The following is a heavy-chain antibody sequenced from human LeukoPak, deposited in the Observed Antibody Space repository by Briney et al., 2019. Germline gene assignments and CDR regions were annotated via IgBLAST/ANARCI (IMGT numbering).Heavy chain of an antibody. J-gene: IGHJ4*02. V-gene: IGHV3-30*04. Sequence: GGSLRLSCAASGFTVSNYTINWVRQAPGKGLEWVAVVGNDEKTKFYADSLKGRFTVSRDNSKNTVYLQMNSLRDEDTAVYYCAREKQSGGTPFDYWGQGSLVTVSS. CDR3: AREKQSGGTPFDY. CDR1: GFTVSNYT. CDR2: VGNDEKTK. D-gene: IGHD1-26*01.